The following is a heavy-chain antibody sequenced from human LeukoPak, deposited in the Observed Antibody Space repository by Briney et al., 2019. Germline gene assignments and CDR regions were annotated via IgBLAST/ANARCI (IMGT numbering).Heavy chain of an antibody. V-gene: IGHV1-46*01. D-gene: IGHD2-8*01. J-gene: IGHJ5*02. CDR2: INPSGGGT. Sequence: ASVKVSCKASGYTFTSYYMHWVRQAPGQGLEWMGIINPSGGGTSYAQKFQGRVTMTRDTSTSTVYMDLRSLRSEDTVVYFCARDMLAVPSNWFDPWGQGTLVTVSS. CDR3: ARDMLAVPSNWFDP. CDR1: GYTFTSYY.